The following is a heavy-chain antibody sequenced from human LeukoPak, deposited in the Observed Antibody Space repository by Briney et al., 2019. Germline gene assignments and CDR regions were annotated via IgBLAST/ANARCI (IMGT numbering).Heavy chain of an antibody. D-gene: IGHD3-22*01. Sequence: PSETLSLTCTVSGGSISSGSYYWSWIRQPAGKGLEWIGRIYTSGSTNYNPSLKSGVTISVDTSKNQFSLKLSSVTAADTAVYYCARDSQGYYDSSGYYHINYYFDYWGQGTLVTVSS. CDR1: GGSISSGSYY. V-gene: IGHV4-61*02. CDR2: IYTSGST. CDR3: ARDSQGYYDSSGYYHINYYFDY. J-gene: IGHJ4*02.